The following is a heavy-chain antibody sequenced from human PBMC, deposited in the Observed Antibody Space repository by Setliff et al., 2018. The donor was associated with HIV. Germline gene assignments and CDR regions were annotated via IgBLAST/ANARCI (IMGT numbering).Heavy chain of an antibody. V-gene: IGHV4-31*03. D-gene: IGHD6-6*01. CDR2: ICHSGDT. Sequence: PSETLSLTCSVSGVSVGSGDYYWHWIRQHPGKALEWIGYICHSGDTYYNPSLKSRISMSVDTSKNQFSLELTSLTAADTAVYYCATRPRIAARPFDYWGQGMLVTVSS. CDR1: GVSVGSGDYY. CDR3: ATRPRIAARPFDY. J-gene: IGHJ4*02.